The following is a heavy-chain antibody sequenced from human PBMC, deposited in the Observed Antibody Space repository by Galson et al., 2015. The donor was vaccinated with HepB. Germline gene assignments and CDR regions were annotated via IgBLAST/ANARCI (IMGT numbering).Heavy chain of an antibody. Sequence: QSGAEVKKPGESLKISCKGSGYSFTSYWIGWVRQMPGKGLEWMGVIYPGDSDTRYSPSLHGQVTISADKSTSTAYLQWSSLKAPDTAIYYCARYDRSGYVDHWGQGTLVTVSS. CDR1: GYSFTSYW. D-gene: IGHD3-22*01. CDR2: IYPGDSDT. J-gene: IGHJ4*02. V-gene: IGHV5-51*01. CDR3: ARYDRSGYVDH.